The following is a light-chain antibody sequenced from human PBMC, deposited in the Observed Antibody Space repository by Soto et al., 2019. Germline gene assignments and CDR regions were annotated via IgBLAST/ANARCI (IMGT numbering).Light chain of an antibody. J-gene: IGKJ5*01. V-gene: IGKV1-39*01. CDR1: QSISSY. Sequence: DIQVTQSPSSLSASVGDRVTITCRVSQSISSYLNWYQQKPGKAPKLLIYAASSLQSGVPSRFSGSGSGTDFTLTISSLQPEDFATYYCQQSYITPPITFGQGTRLEIK. CDR2: AAS. CDR3: QQSYITPPIT.